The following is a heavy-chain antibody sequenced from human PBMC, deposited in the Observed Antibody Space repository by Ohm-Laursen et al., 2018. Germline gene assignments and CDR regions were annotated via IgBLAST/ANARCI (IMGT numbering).Heavy chain of an antibody. Sequence: SLRLSCTASGFTFSTYWMSWVRQAPGKGLEWVANVKRDGSEEYYVDSVRGRFTISRDNAKNSLFLQMESLRADDTAVYFCARDPGYSYGSGPYYLDSWGQETLVTVSA. D-gene: IGHD5-18*01. V-gene: IGHV3-7*01. J-gene: IGHJ4*02. CDR2: VKRDGSEE. CDR1: GFTFSTYW. CDR3: ARDPGYSYGSGPYYLDS.